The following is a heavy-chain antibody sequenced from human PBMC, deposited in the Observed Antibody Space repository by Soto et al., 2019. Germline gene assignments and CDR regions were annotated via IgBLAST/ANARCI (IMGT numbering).Heavy chain of an antibody. CDR3: ASFDYGDYEDYFDY. Sequence: SETLSLTCTVSGGSISSGGYSWTWIRQHPGKGLEWIGYIYYSGSTYYKPSLKSRLTISVDTSKNHLSLKLSSVTAADTAVYYCASFDYGDYEDYFDYWGQGTLVTVSS. D-gene: IGHD4-17*01. CDR2: IYYSGST. CDR1: GGSISSGGYS. J-gene: IGHJ4*02. V-gene: IGHV4-31*03.